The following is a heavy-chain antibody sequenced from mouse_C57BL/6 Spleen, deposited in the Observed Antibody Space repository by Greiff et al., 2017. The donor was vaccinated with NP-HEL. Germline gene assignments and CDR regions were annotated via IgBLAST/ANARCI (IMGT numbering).Heavy chain of an antibody. CDR3: ALGSSWFAY. J-gene: IGHJ3*01. V-gene: IGHV14-2*01. D-gene: IGHD1-1*01. Sequence: EVQLQQSGAELVKPGASVKLSCTASGFNIKDYYMHWVKQRTEQGLEWIGRIDPEDGETKYAQKFQGKATITADTSSNTAYLQISSLTSEDTAVYYCALGSSWFAYWGQGTLVTVSA. CDR2: IDPEDGET. CDR1: GFNIKDYY.